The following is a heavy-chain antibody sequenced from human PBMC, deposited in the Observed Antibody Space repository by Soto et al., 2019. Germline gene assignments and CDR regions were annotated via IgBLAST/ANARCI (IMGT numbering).Heavy chain of an antibody. CDR3: ARLNHYVWGSYRPPTPLFYY. CDR1: GGSISSSSYY. D-gene: IGHD3-16*02. Sequence: PSETLSLTCTVSGGSISSSSYYWGWIRQPPGKGLEWIGSIYYSGRTYYNPSLKSRVTISVDTSKNQFSLQLSSVTAADTAVYYCARLNHYVWGSYRPPTPLFYYWGQGNLVTVSS. J-gene: IGHJ4*02. CDR2: IYYSGRT. V-gene: IGHV4-39*01.